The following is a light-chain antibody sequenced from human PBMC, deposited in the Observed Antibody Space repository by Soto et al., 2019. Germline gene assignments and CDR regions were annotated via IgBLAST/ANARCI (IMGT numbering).Light chain of an antibody. V-gene: IGKV3-20*01. CDR1: QSVRNNS. J-gene: IGKJ2*01. Sequence: ELVLTQSPGTLSLSPGERATLSCRANQSVRNNSLAWYQQQPGQPPRLLIFSASSRATGIPDRITGIGSGADFTLTISRLEPADFAIYFCHHYGYGADTFGQGTKLEIK. CDR3: HHYGYGADT. CDR2: SAS.